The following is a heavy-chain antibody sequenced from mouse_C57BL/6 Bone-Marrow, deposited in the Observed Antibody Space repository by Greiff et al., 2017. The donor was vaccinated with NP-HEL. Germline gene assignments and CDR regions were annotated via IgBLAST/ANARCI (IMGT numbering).Heavy chain of an antibody. CDR3: ARHYYSNYFDY. CDR2: ISSGGSYT. Sequence: EVQGVESGGDLVKPGGSLKLSCAASGFTFSSYGMSWVRQTPDKRLEWVATISSGGSYTYYPDSVKGRFTISRDHAKNTLYLQMSSLKSEDTAMYYCARHYYSNYFDYWGQGTTLTVSS. J-gene: IGHJ2*01. V-gene: IGHV5-6*01. CDR1: GFTFSSYG. D-gene: IGHD2-5*01.